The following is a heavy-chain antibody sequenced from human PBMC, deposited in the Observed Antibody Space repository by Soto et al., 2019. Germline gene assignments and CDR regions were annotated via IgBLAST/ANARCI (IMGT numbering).Heavy chain of an antibody. CDR1: GYTFTSYG. CDR3: ARDVGDYGDSGWFDP. D-gene: IGHD4-17*01. CDR2: ISAYNGNT. Sequence: ASVKVSCKASGYTFTSYGISWVRQAPGQGLEWMGWISAYNGNTNYAQKLQGRVTMTTDTSTSTAYMELRSLRSDDTAVYYCARDVGDYGDSGWFDPWGQGTLVTVSS. J-gene: IGHJ5*02. V-gene: IGHV1-18*01.